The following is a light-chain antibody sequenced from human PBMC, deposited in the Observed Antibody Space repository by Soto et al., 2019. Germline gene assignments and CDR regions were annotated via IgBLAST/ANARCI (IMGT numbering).Light chain of an antibody. V-gene: IGLV2-14*03. Sequence: QSALAQPASVSGSPGQSITISSTGTSRDVGGYNAVSWYEHHPGKTPKVILYDVCDRPSGASYRFSGSKSGNTASLTISGLQAADEADYFCSSYTTSITNVFVSGTKVTVL. CDR3: SSYTTSITNV. CDR2: DVC. J-gene: IGLJ1*01. CDR1: SRDVGGYNA.